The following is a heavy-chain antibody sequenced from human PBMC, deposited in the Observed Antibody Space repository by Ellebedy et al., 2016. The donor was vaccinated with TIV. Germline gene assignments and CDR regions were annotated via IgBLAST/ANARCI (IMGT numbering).Heavy chain of an antibody. V-gene: IGHV1-18*01. CDR2: IAVYNGHT. CDR3: ARSRLGGGHWYFDF. Sequence: ASVKVSXXVSGYTFTRYGMSWVRQAPGQGLEWMGWIAVYNGHTKYAQKFQDRVVMTTETATSTVYVELRSLRSDDTAVYYCARSRLGGGHWYFDFWGRGTLVTVSS. CDR1: GYTFTRYG. J-gene: IGHJ2*01. D-gene: IGHD3-10*01.